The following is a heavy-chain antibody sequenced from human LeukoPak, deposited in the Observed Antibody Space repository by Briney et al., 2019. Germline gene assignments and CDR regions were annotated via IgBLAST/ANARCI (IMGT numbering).Heavy chain of an antibody. J-gene: IGHJ4*02. D-gene: IGHD2/OR15-2a*01. CDR2: IKQDGSEK. CDR1: GFTFSRYW. CDR3: ATRGSTFGY. Sequence: PGGSLRLSCAASGFTFSRYWMNWVRQAPGKGLEWVAKIKQDGSEKYYVDAVKGRFTISRDNAENSLYLQMNSLRDEDTALYYCATRGSTFGYWGQGTLVTVSS. V-gene: IGHV3-7*02.